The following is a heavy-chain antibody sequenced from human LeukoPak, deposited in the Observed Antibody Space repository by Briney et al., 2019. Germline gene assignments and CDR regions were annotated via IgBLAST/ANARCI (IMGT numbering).Heavy chain of an antibody. V-gene: IGHV4-59*01. CDR3: ARDSGYDSWFDP. J-gene: IGHJ5*02. CDR1: GGSTSSYY. CDR2: IYYSGST. D-gene: IGHD3-22*01. Sequence: PSETLSLTCTVSGGSTSSYYWSWIRQPPGKGLEGLGYIYYSGSTNYNPSLQSRVTISVDTSKNQSSLKLSSVTAADTAVYYCARDSGYDSWFDPWGQGTLVTVSS.